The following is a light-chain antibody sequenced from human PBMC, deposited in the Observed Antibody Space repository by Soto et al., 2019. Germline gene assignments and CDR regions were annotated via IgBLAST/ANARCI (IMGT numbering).Light chain of an antibody. CDR3: QPYDSSLNGHVV. J-gene: IGLJ2*01. CDR1: SSNIGAGFD. Sequence: QSVLTQPPSVSGAPGQRVTISCTGSSSNIGAGFDVHWYQQLPGAAPKLLIYGNFNRPSGVPDRISASKSGTSASLAITGLQAEDEADYYCQPYDSSLNGHVVFGGGTKLTVL. V-gene: IGLV1-40*01. CDR2: GNF.